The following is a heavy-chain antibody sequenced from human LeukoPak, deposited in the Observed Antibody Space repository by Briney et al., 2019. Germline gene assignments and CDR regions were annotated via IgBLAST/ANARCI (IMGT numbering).Heavy chain of an antibody. D-gene: IGHD1-1*01. Sequence: GGSLRLSCAASGFTFSSYAVHWARQAPGEGLEWVAVISYDGSNKYFADSVKGRFTISRDNSKNTLFLQMNSLRPEDTAVYYCARDLVNIYTTGSTYDAFDIWGQGTMVTVSS. V-gene: IGHV3-30*04. CDR2: ISYDGSNK. CDR1: GFTFSSYA. CDR3: ARDLVNIYTTGSTYDAFDI. J-gene: IGHJ3*02.